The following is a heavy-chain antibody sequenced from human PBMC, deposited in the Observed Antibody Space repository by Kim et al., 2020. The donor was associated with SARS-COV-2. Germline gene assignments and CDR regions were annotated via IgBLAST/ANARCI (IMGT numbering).Heavy chain of an antibody. Sequence: SETLSLTCAVYGGSFSGYYWSWIRQPPGKGLEWIGEINHSGSTKYNPPLKSRVTISVDTSKNQFSLKLSSVTAADTAVYYCQFSLTGGYYDREIDHWGQGTLVTVSS. D-gene: IGHD3-22*01. CDR2: INHSGST. CDR3: QFSLTGGYYDREIDH. CDR1: GGSFSGYY. V-gene: IGHV4-34*01. J-gene: IGHJ4*02.